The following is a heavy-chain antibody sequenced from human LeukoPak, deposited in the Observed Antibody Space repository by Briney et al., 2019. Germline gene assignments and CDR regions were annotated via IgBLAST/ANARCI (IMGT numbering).Heavy chain of an antibody. J-gene: IGHJ4*02. CDR2: ISSSGSTI. CDR3: ARDYGDYGNDY. CDR1: GFTFSNYK. D-gene: IGHD4-17*01. Sequence: PGGPLRLSCAASGFTFSNYKMNWVRQAPGKGLEWVSYISSSGSTIYYADSVKGRFTISRDNAKNSLYLQMNSLRAEDTAVYYCARDYGDYGNDYWGQGTLVTVSS. V-gene: IGHV3-48*03.